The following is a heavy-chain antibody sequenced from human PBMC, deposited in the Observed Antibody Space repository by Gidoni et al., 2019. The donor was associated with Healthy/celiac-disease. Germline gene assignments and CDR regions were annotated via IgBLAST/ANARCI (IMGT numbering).Heavy chain of an antibody. CDR2: INHRGST. CDR1: GGSLSGTY. Sequence: QVQLQQWGAGLLKPSETLSLTCAVYGGSLSGTYWSWIRQPPGKGLEWIGEINHRGSTNYNPSLKSRVTISVDTSKNQFSLKLSSLTAADTAVYYCARGPRGYCSGGSCYSTHWGQGTLVTVSS. D-gene: IGHD2-15*01. V-gene: IGHV4-34*01. CDR3: ARGPRGYCSGGSCYSTH. J-gene: IGHJ4*02.